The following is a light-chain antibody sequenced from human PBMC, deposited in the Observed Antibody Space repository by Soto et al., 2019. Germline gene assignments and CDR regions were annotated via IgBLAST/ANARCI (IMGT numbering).Light chain of an antibody. CDR2: KAS. J-gene: IGKJ1*01. V-gene: IGKV1-5*03. CDR3: HKYNTNSPWT. CDR1: QSISSW. Sequence: IQLTQSPSSLSASVGDIVTITCRASQSISSWLAWYQQKPGKAPKLLIYKASSLESGVPSRFSGSGSGTELTLTISSLQHDDFATYYCHKYNTNSPWTFGQGTKVDIK.